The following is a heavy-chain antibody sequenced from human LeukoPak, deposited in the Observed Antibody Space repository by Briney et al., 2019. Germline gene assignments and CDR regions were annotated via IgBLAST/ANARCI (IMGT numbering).Heavy chain of an antibody. CDR2: IYYSGST. V-gene: IGHV4-59*01. CDR3: ARARGIQLWFHFDY. D-gene: IGHD5-18*01. CDR1: GGSISSYY. J-gene: IGHJ4*02. Sequence: SETLSLTCTVSGGSISSYYWSWIRQPPGKGLEWIGYIYYSGSTNYNPSLKSRVTISVDTSKNQFSLKLSSVTAADTAVYYCARARGIQLWFHFDYWGQGTLVTVSS.